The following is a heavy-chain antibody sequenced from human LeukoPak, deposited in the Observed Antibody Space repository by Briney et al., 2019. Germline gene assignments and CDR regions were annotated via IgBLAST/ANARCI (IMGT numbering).Heavy chain of an antibody. J-gene: IGHJ6*03. CDR3: ARAGSWGNYMDV. V-gene: IGHV4-30-2*01. CDR1: GGSISSGGYY. Sequence: PSETLSLTCTVSGGSISSGGYYWSWIRQPPGKGLEWIGYIYHSGSTYYNPSLKSRVTMSVDTSKNQFSLKLSSVTAADTAVYYCARAGSWGNYMDVWGKGTTVTVSS. CDR2: IYHSGST. D-gene: IGHD3-16*01.